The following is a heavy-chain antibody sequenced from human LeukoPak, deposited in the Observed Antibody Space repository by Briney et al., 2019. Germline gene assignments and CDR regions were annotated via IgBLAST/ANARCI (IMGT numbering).Heavy chain of an antibody. CDR1: GYAFTSYG. D-gene: IGHD3-16*02. Sequence: ASVKVSCKASGYAFTSYGISWVRQAPGQGLEWMGRINPNSGGTNYAQKFQGRVTMTRDTSISTAYMELSRLRSDDTAVYYCARDNVIRWGQGTLVTVSS. V-gene: IGHV1-2*06. CDR3: ARDNVIR. J-gene: IGHJ4*02. CDR2: INPNSGGT.